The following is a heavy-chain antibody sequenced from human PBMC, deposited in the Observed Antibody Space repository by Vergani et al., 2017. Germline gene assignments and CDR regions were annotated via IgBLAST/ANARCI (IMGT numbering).Heavy chain of an antibody. CDR2: FIPIFGTA. V-gene: IGHV1-69*13. D-gene: IGHD2-21*01. CDR3: ARDSPYFRGDLDY. Sequence: QVQLVQSGAEVKKPGSSVKVSCKASGGTFSSYAISWVRQAPGQGLDWMERFIPIFGTANYAQKFQGRVTITADESTSTAYMELSSLRSEDTAVYYGARDSPYFRGDLDYWGQGSLVTVSS. CDR1: GGTFSSYA. J-gene: IGHJ4*02.